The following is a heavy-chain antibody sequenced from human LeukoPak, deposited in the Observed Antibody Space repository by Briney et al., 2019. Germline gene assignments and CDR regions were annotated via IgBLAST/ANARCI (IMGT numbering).Heavy chain of an antibody. J-gene: IGHJ4*02. CDR3: AKVVGMCDY. CDR1: GFTFSNYA. V-gene: IGHV3-23*01. CDR2: ISGGGGST. Sequence: GRSLRLSCAASGFTFSNYAMSWVRQAPGKGLEWVSGISGGGGSTDYADSVKGRFTISRDNSKNTLYLQMNSLRAEDTAVYYCAKVVGMCDYWGQGTLVTVSS. D-gene: IGHD2-21*01.